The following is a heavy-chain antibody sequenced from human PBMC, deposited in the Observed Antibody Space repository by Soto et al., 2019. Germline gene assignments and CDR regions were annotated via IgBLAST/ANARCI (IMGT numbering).Heavy chain of an antibody. CDR3: ATVATNSYNWLDP. D-gene: IGHD5-12*01. J-gene: IGHJ5*02. V-gene: IGHV4-34*12. CDR1: GGSFSGYY. Sequence: SETLSLTCAVYGGSFSGYYWSWIRQPPGKGLEWIVEIIHSGSTNYNPSLKSRVTISVDTSKNQFSLKLSSVTAADTAMYYCATVATNSYNWLDPWGQGTLVTVSS. CDR2: IIHSGST.